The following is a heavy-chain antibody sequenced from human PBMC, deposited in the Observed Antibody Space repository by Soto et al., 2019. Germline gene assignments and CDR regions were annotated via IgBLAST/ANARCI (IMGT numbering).Heavy chain of an antibody. CDR2: INPNRGGT. CDR3: ARDLVSIFGVVGGYYGMDV. V-gene: IGHV1-2*02. CDR1: GYTFTGYY. D-gene: IGHD3-3*01. J-gene: IGHJ6*01. Sequence: ASVKVSCKASGYTFTGYYLNWVRQAPGQGLEWLGWINPNRGGTNYAQKFQGRVTMTSDTSISTVYMELSRLRSDDTAVYYCARDLVSIFGVVGGYYGMDVWGQGTTGTVSS.